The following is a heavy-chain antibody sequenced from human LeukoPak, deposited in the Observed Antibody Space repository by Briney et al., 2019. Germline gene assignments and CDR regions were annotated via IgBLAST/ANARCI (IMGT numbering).Heavy chain of an antibody. CDR3: ASQFSSAYYSTFDY. D-gene: IGHD3-22*01. Sequence: TGGSLRLSCTAFGFMYDEYDMHWVRQAPGKGLEWVSGIKWGSNLTAYADSVKGRFTVSRDEAKNTLYLQMNSLRAEDTAVYYCASQFSSAYYSTFDYWGQGTLVTVSS. CDR1: GFMYDEYD. CDR2: IKWGSNLT. V-gene: IGHV3-9*01. J-gene: IGHJ4*02.